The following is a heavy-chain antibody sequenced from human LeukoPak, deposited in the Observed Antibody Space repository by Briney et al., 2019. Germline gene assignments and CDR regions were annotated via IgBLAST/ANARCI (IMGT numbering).Heavy chain of an antibody. CDR3: ARDLGGQVGATDY. V-gene: IGHV1-2*06. J-gene: IGHJ4*02. CDR1: GYTFTGYY. Sequence: ASVKVSCTASGYTFTGYYMHWVRQAPGQGLEWMGRINPNSGGTNYAQKFQGRVTMTRDTSISTAYMELSRLRSDDTAVYYCARDLGGQVGATDYWGQGTLVTVFS. CDR2: INPNSGGT. D-gene: IGHD1-26*01.